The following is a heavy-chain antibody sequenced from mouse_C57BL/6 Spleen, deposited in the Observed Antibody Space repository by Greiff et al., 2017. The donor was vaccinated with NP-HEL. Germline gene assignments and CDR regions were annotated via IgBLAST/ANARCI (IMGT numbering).Heavy chain of an antibody. D-gene: IGHD2-1*01. Sequence: DVKLVESEGGLVQPGSSMKLSCTASGFTFSDYYMAWVRQVPEKGLEWVANINYDGSSTYYLDSLKSRFIISRDNAKNILYLQMSSLKSEDTATYYCARDRGNYGYFDVWGTGTTVTVSS. J-gene: IGHJ1*03. V-gene: IGHV5-16*01. CDR3: ARDRGNYGYFDV. CDR2: INYDGSST. CDR1: GFTFSDYY.